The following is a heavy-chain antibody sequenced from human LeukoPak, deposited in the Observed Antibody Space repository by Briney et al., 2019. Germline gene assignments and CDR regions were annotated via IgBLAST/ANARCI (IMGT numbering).Heavy chain of an antibody. V-gene: IGHV3-23*01. D-gene: IGHD3-22*01. J-gene: IGHJ4*02. Sequence: GGSLRLSCAASGFTFSSYAMSWVRQAPGKGLEWVSAISGSGGSTYYADSVKGRFTISRDNSKNTLYLQMNSLRAEDTAVYYCAKDHYYDSSGYYFPSNFFDYWGQGTLVTVSS. CDR1: GFTFSSYA. CDR2: ISGSGGST. CDR3: AKDHYYDSSGYYFPSNFFDY.